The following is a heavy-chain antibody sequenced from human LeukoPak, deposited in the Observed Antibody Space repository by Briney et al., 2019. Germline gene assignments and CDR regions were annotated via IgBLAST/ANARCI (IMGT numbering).Heavy chain of an antibody. CDR3: AKVWSAHPNYYYMDV. J-gene: IGHJ6*03. V-gene: IGHV3-30*04. CDR1: GFTFSSYA. D-gene: IGHD3-3*01. CDR2: ISHDGSNK. Sequence: PGGSLRLSCAASGFTFSSYAMHWVRQAPGKGLEWVAVISHDGSNKHYADSVKGRFTISRDNSKNTLYLQMNSLRAEDTAVYYCAKVWSAHPNYYYMDVWGKGTTVTVSS.